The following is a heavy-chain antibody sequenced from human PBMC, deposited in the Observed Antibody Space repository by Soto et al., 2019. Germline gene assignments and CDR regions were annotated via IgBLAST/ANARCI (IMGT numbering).Heavy chain of an antibody. V-gene: IGHV4-59*01. J-gene: IGHJ4*02. Sequence: ASETLSLTCTVSGGSISSYYWSWIRQPPGKGLEWIGYIYYSGSTNYNPSLKSRVTISVDTSKNQFSLKLSSVTAADTAVYYCARAQRDYSPFDYWGQGTLVTVSS. CDR3: ARAQRDYSPFDY. CDR2: IYYSGST. D-gene: IGHD4-4*01. CDR1: GGSISSYY.